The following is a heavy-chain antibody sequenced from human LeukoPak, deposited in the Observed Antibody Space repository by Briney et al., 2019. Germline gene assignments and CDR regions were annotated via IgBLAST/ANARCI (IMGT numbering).Heavy chain of an antibody. CDR3: AKNGDRGTYCSGGTCYPYYYYYMDV. CDR1: GFTFSSYA. D-gene: IGHD2-15*01. Sequence: GGSLRLSCAASGFTFSSYAMSWVRQAPGKGLEWVANIKQDGSDKYYVDSVKGRFTISRDNAKNSLYLQMNSLRAEDTAVYYCAKNGDRGTYCSGGTCYPYYYYYMDVWGKGTTVTISS. CDR2: IKQDGSDK. J-gene: IGHJ6*03. V-gene: IGHV3-7*01.